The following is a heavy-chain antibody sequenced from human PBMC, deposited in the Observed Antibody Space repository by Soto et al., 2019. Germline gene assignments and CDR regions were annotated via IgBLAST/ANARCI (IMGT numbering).Heavy chain of an antibody. V-gene: IGHV3-48*01. CDR3: ARPGEGVLFYYALDV. J-gene: IGHJ6*02. Sequence: EVQLVESGGGLVQPGGSLRLSCVASGFTLSSYSMNWVRQAPGKGLEWISYISSGSDTIYYADSVKGRFTVSRDNAKNSLYLQMNSLRVEDTAVYYCARPGEGVLFYYALDVWGQGTTVTVSS. D-gene: IGHD3-16*01. CDR1: GFTLSSYS. CDR2: ISSGSDTI.